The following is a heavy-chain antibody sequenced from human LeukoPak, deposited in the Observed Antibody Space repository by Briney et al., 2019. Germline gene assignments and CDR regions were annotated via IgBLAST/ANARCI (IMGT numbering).Heavy chain of an antibody. V-gene: IGHV3-23*01. J-gene: IGHJ4*02. D-gene: IGHD3-22*01. CDR2: ISGSAGST. CDR3: AKDTRRGLYYDSSGSLDY. CDR1: GFTFSSYA. Sequence: GGSLRLSCAASGFTFSSYAMSWVRQAPGKGLEWVSAISGSAGSTYYADSVKGRFTISRDNSKNTLYLQMNSLRAEDTAVYYCAKDTRRGLYYDSSGSLDYWGQGTLVTVSS.